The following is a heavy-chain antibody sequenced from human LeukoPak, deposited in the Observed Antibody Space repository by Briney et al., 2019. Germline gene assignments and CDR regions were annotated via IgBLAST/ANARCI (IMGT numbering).Heavy chain of an antibody. CDR2: INPSGGGT. J-gene: IGHJ3*02. V-gene: IGHV1-46*01. Sequence: ASVKVSCKASGYTFTSYYMHWVRQAPGQGLEWMGIINPSGGGTSYAQKFQGRVTMTRDTSTSTVYMELSSLRSEDTAVYYCARGPTDGYKAYAFDIWGQGTMVTVSS. CDR3: ARGPTDGYKAYAFDI. D-gene: IGHD5-24*01. CDR1: GYTFTSYY.